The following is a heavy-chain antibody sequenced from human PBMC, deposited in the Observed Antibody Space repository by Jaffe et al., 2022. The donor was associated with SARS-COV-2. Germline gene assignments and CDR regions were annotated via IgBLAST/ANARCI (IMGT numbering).Heavy chain of an antibody. Sequence: QVQLQESGPGLVKPSQTLSLICTVSGGSISSGGYYWSWVRQYPGKGLEWIGYIYHTGITYYNPSLKSRVVISVDTSKNQFSLRLTSVTAADTAVYYCAREAYLSGISGHYGMDVWGQGTTVTVSS. CDR3: AREAYLSGISGHYGMDV. J-gene: IGHJ6*02. D-gene: IGHD3-10*01. V-gene: IGHV4-31*03. CDR2: IYHTGIT. CDR1: GGSISSGGYY.